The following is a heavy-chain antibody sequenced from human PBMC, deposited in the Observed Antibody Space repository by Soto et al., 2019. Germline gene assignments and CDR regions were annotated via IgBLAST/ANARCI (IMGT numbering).Heavy chain of an antibody. Sequence: QVQLVESGGGVVQPGRSLRLSCAASGFTFSSHAIHWVRQAPGKGLEWVAVISYDGNNKYYADSVKGRFTISRDNSKNTLYLQMNSLRVEDAALYYSTRDRVVAGIGEVDYWGQGTLVTVSS. CDR3: TRDRVVAGIGEVDY. CDR1: GFTFSSHA. J-gene: IGHJ4*02. V-gene: IGHV3-30-3*01. D-gene: IGHD6-19*01. CDR2: ISYDGNNK.